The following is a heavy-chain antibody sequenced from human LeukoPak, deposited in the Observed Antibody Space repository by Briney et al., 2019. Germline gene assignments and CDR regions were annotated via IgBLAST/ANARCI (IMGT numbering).Heavy chain of an antibody. V-gene: IGHV3-21*01. CDR3: AKEGRSTTPGY. D-gene: IGHD6-13*01. J-gene: IGHJ4*02. Sequence: TPWGSLRLSCAASGFTFSSSTMDWVRQAPGKGLEWVSSISSTSSSIYYTDSVKGRFTISRDNTKNSLYLQMNSLRAEDTAVYFCAKEGRSTTPGYWGQGTLVTVSS. CDR2: ISSTSSSI. CDR1: GFTFSSST.